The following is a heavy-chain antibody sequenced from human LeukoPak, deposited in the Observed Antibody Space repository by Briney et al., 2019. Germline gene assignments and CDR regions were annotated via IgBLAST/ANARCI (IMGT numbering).Heavy chain of an antibody. V-gene: IGHV4-39*01. Sequence: SETLSLTCTVSGGSIRTDGSYWAWIRQPPGKGLEWIGSIYIDGITHYDSSLQSRVTLSIDTSKNQFSLKLTSVAAADTAVFYCARLFTRAWEHRYGMDVWGQGTAVTVSS. CDR1: GGSIRTDGSY. J-gene: IGHJ6*02. CDR2: IYIDGIT. CDR3: ARLFTRAWEHRYGMDV. D-gene: IGHD1-26*01.